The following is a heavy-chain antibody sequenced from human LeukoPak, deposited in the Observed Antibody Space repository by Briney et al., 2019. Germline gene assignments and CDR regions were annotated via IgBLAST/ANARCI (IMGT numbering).Heavy chain of an antibody. CDR3: AGFAESTTSNWFDP. Sequence: PSETLSLTCTVSGGSISSSSYYWGWIRQPPGKGLEWIGSIYYSGSTYYNPSLKSRVTISVDTSKNQFSLKLSSVTAADTAVYYCAGFAESTTSNWFDPWGQGTLVTVSS. V-gene: IGHV4-39*01. D-gene: IGHD3-10*01. CDR1: GGSISSSSYY. J-gene: IGHJ5*02. CDR2: IYYSGST.